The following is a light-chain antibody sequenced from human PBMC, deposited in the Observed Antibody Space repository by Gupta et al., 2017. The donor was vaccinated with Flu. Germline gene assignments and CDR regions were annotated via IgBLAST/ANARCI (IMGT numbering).Light chain of an antibody. CDR1: SSDVGDYNY. Sequence: QAVNISCTGTSSDVGDYNYVSWYQQHPGKAPKLMIYEVSKRPSGVPDRFSGSKSGNTASLTVSGLQAEDEADYYCSSYAGSNGVFGTGTKVTVL. CDR3: SSYAGSNGV. V-gene: IGLV2-8*01. CDR2: EVS. J-gene: IGLJ1*01.